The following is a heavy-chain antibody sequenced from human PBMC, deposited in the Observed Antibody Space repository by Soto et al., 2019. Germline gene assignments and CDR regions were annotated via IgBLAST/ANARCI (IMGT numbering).Heavy chain of an antibody. D-gene: IGHD2-21*02. V-gene: IGHV3-74*01. CDR1: GFTFSSYW. J-gene: IGHJ4*01. CDR2: TNEDGTTI. CDR3: ARDLSGRDDY. Sequence: EVHLVESGGGLVQPGGSLRLSCAASGFTFSSYWMHWVRQVPGKALVWVSRTNEDGTTINYADSVRGRFTISSDNDKNTLYVQLSSLRAEDTAVYYCARDLSGRDDYWGYGTLVTVSA.